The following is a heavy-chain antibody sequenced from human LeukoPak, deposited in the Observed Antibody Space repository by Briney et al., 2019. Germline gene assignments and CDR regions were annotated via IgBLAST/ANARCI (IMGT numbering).Heavy chain of an antibody. D-gene: IGHD3-3*01. Sequence: SETLSLTCTVSGGSISSSSYYWGWIRQPPGKGLEWIGSIYYSRSTYYNPSLKSRVTISVDTSKNQFSLKLSSVTAADSAVYYCARPPTYGVAPFDYWGQGTLVTVSS. J-gene: IGHJ4*02. CDR2: IYYSRST. CDR1: GGSISSSSYY. CDR3: ARPPTYGVAPFDY. V-gene: IGHV4-39*01.